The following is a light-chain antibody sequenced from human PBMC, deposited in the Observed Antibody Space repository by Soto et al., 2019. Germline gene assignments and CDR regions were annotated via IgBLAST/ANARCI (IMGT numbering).Light chain of an antibody. CDR2: EGS. CDR1: SSDVGSYNL. Sequence: QSVLTQPASVSGSPGQSITISCTGTSSDVGSYNLVSWYQQHPGKAPKLMIYEGSKRPSGVSNHFSGSKSGNTASLTISGLQAEDEADYYCCSYAGSRVVFGGGTKVTVL. CDR3: CSYAGSRVV. J-gene: IGLJ2*01. V-gene: IGLV2-23*01.